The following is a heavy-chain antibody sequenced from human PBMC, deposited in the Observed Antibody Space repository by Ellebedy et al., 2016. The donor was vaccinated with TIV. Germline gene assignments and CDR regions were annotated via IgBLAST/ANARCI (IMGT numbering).Heavy chain of an antibody. V-gene: IGHV3-21*01. Sequence: PGGSLRLSCAASGTTFSSYSMSWVRQAPGKGLEWVSAISNNGAHTYDADSVKGRFTISRDNANNLLYLQMNSLRAADTAVYYCARDQLRCGGDCYSVPKYYFDYWGQGTLVTVSS. D-gene: IGHD2-21*02. J-gene: IGHJ4*02. CDR3: ARDQLRCGGDCYSVPKYYFDY. CDR1: GTTFSSYS. CDR2: ISNNGAHT.